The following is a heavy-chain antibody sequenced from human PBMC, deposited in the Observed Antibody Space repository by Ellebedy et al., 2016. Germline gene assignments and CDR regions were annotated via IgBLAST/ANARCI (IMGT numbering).Heavy chain of an antibody. J-gene: IGHJ3*02. CDR3: ARDPHGSGIYRANDAFDI. CDR2: IKTDGRST. CDR1: GFTFSDYW. V-gene: IGHV3-74*01. Sequence: GESLKISCVASGFTFSDYWMHWVRQAPGKGLVWVSRIKTDGRSTSYADSVRGRFTISRDNAKNTFYLQMSSLRVEDTAVYYCARDPHGSGIYRANDAFDIWGQGTTVTVSS. D-gene: IGHD3-10*01.